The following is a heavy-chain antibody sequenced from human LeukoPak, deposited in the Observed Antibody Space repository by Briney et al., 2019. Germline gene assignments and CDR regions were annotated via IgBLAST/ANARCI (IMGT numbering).Heavy chain of an antibody. CDR2: ISVSDDST. D-gene: IGHD2-2*01. V-gene: IGHV3-23*01. J-gene: IGHJ2*01. Sequence: GASLRHPCAASGFTLSSYAMSWVRQAPGKGLEWVSTISVSDDSTYSADPVTGRFTIPRDNSKGTLYLQMNSLIAEHTAVDYCAKPRYCSSTSCYWYFDLWGRGTLVTVSS. CDR3: AKPRYCSSTSCYWYFDL. CDR1: GFTLSSYA.